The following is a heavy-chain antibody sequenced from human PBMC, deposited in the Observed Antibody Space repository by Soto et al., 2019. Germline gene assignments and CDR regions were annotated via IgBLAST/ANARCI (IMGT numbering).Heavy chain of an antibody. CDR3: GGGGGVGGGEGSSFDY. CDR1: GGTFSSYA. CDR2: IIPILGTA. J-gene: IGHJ4*02. D-gene: IGHD3-16*01. V-gene: IGHV1-69*01. Sequence: QVQLVQSGAEVKKPGSSVKVSCKASGGTFSSYAISWVRQAPGQGLEWMGGIIPILGTANYAQKFQGRITMTGDDSRSTAYRGVSGGRSEDTAVFYGGGGGGVGGGEGSSFDYWGQGTLVTVSS.